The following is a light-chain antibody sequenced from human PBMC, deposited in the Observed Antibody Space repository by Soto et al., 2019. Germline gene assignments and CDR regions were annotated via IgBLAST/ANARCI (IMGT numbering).Light chain of an antibody. Sequence: QSALTQPASVSGSPGQSITISCTGTTSDVGGYNYVSWHQQHPGKAPKLMIYDVINRPSGVSNRFPGSKSDNTASLTISGLQAEDEADYYCTSYTSSGTHVFGSGTKVTVL. CDR1: TSDVGGYNY. V-gene: IGLV2-14*01. J-gene: IGLJ1*01. CDR2: DVI. CDR3: TSYTSSGTHV.